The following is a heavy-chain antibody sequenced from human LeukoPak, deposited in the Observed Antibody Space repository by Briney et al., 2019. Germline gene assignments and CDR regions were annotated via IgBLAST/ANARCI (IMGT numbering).Heavy chain of an antibody. Sequence: SETLSLTCTVSGGSISSSSYYWGWIRQPPGKGLEWIVSIYYSGSTYYNPSLKSRLTISVDTSKNQFSLKLSSVTAADTAVYYCTRHGYIWGEKREIDYWGQGTLVTVSS. J-gene: IGHJ4*02. D-gene: IGHD3-16*01. V-gene: IGHV4-39*01. CDR3: TRHGYIWGEKREIDY. CDR2: IYYSGST. CDR1: GGSISSSSYY.